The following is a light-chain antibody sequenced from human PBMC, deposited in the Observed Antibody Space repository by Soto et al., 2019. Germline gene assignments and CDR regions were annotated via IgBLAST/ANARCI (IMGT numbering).Light chain of an antibody. Sequence: DMEMTQSPSSLSASVGDRVTITCRTSQSISNYLNWYQHKPGKVPKLLIYAASSLQSGVPTRFSGSGXGXXXXLXINXLXPXDFATYYCQQSYGTPLTFGGGTKIEIK. J-gene: IGKJ4*01. CDR3: QQSYGTPLT. CDR1: QSISNY. CDR2: AAS. V-gene: IGKV1-39*01.